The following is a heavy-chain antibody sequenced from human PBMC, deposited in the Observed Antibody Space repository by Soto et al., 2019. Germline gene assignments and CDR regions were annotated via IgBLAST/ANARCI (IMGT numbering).Heavy chain of an antibody. J-gene: IGHJ5*02. V-gene: IGHV3-48*01. CDR3: ARDDGARGYDFWSGYPVNWFDP. D-gene: IGHD3-3*01. CDR1: GFTFSSYS. Sequence: EVQLVESGGGLVQPGGSLRLSCAASGFTFSSYSMNWVRQAPGKGLEWVSYISSSSSTIYYADSVKGRFTISRDNAKNSLYLQMNSLRAEDTALYYCARDDGARGYDFWSGYPVNWFDPWGQGTLVTVSS. CDR2: ISSSSSTI.